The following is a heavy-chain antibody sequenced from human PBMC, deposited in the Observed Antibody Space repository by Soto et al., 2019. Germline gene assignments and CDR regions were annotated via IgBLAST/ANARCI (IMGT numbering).Heavy chain of an antibody. Sequence: TGGSLRLSCVASGFTFSSYGMHWVRQAPGKGLEWVAVISYDGSYKHYADSVKGRFTISRDNSKNTLYLQMDSLRPEDTAMYYCAKDENMRIRLTPGGWGYWGQGTLVTVSS. J-gene: IGHJ4*02. CDR1: GFTFSSYG. CDR3: AKDENMRIRLTPGGWGY. D-gene: IGHD2-15*01. CDR2: ISYDGSYK. V-gene: IGHV3-30*18.